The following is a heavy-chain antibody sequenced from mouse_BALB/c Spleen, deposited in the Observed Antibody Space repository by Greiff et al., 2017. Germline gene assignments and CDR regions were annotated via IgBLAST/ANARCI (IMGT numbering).Heavy chain of an antibody. CDR1: GFTFSSFG. CDR2: ISSGSSTI. CDR3: ARCYVDH. Sequence: EVQLVESGGGLVQPGGSRTLSCAASGFTFSSFGMHWVRQAPEKGLEWVAYISSGSSTIYYADTVKGRFTISRDNPKNTLFLQMTSLRSEDTAMYYGARCYVDHWGQGTTLTVSA. V-gene: IGHV5-17*02. J-gene: IGHJ2*01.